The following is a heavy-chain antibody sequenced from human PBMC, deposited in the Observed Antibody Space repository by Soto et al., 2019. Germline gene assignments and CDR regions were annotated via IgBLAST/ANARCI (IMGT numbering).Heavy chain of an antibody. Sequence: SETLSLTCAVYGGSFSGYYWSWIRQPPGKGLEWIGEINHSGSTNYNPSLKSRVTISVDTSKNQFSLKLSSVTAADTAVYYCARGGFVLRYFDWFSPTYYYGMDVWGQGTTVTVSS. CDR1: GGSFSGYY. D-gene: IGHD3-9*01. CDR3: ARGGFVLRYFDWFSPTYYYGMDV. CDR2: INHSGST. J-gene: IGHJ6*02. V-gene: IGHV4-34*01.